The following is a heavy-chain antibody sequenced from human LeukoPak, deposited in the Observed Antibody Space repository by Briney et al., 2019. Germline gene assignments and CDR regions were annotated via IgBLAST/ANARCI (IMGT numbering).Heavy chain of an antibody. CDR1: GYTFTSYY. CDR3: ARDREVGATQLGAFDI. D-gene: IGHD1-26*01. CDR2: INPSGGST. V-gene: IGHV1-46*01. J-gene: IGHJ3*02. Sequence: ASVKVSCKASGYTFTSYYMHWVRQAPGQGLEWMGIINPSGGSTSYAQTFQGRVTMTRDTSTSTVYMELSSLRSEDTAVYYCARDREVGATQLGAFDIWGQGTMVTVSS.